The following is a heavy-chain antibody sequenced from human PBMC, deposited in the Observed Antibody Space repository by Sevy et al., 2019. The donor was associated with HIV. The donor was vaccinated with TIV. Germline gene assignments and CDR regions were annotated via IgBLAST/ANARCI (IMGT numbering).Heavy chain of an antibody. D-gene: IGHD2-21*02. CDR2: IYTSGHT. CDR3: ARTVAPAIRGAFDI. V-gene: IGHV4-4*07. CDR1: GGSISTYY. Sequence: SETLSLTCTVSGGSISTYYWSWVRQPAGKGLEWIGRIYTSGHTNYNPSLNSRVTMSIDTSKNQFSLKLSSVTAADTALYYCARTVAPAIRGAFDIWGQGTMVTVSS. J-gene: IGHJ3*02.